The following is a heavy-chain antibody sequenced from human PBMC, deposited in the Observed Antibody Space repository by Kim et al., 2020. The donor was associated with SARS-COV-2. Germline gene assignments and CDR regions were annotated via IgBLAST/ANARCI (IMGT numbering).Heavy chain of an antibody. V-gene: IGHV3-53*01. CDR2: IYDDGTT. J-gene: IGHJ4*02. D-gene: IGHD3-3*01. CDR1: GFTVSNSY. Sequence: GGSLRLSCVASGFTVSNSYMTWFRQAPGKGLEWVSVIYDDGTTYYADSVTGRFTISRDHPKNTLYLQMNSLSVEDTAVYYCARGARFSVGFDFWGQGTL. CDR3: ARGARFSVGFDF.